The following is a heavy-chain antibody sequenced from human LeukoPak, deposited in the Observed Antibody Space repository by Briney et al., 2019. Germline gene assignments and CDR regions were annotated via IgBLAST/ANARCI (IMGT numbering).Heavy chain of an antibody. CDR1: GCSISSYY. D-gene: IGHD6-19*01. CDR3: ARGIAVAPIDFDY. J-gene: IGHJ4*02. CDR2: IYYSGST. Sequence: PSESLSLTCTASGCSISSYYWSWIRQPPGKGLEWVAYIYYSGSTNYNPSLKSRVTISVDTSKNQFSLKLSSVTAADTAVYYCARGIAVAPIDFDYWGQGTLVTVSS. V-gene: IGHV4-59*08.